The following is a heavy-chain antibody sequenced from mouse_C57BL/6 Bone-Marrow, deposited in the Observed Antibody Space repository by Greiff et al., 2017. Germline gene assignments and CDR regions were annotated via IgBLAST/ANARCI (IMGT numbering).Heavy chain of an antibody. Sequence: EVQLQESGAELVRPGASVKLSCTASGFNIKDDYMHWVKQRPEQGLEWIGWIDPENGDTEYASKFQGKATITADTSSNTAYLQLNSLTSEDTAVYYCTAGGNPYYFDYWGQGTTLTVSS. CDR3: TAGGNPYYFDY. CDR2: IDPENGDT. J-gene: IGHJ2*01. CDR1: GFNIKDDY. D-gene: IGHD2-1*01. V-gene: IGHV14-4*01.